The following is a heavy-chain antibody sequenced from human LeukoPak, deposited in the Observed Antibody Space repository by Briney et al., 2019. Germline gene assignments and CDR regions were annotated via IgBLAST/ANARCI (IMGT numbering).Heavy chain of an antibody. CDR2: IKQDGSEK. D-gene: IGHD3-22*01. V-gene: IGHV3-7*01. CDR3: ARAEGYYDSSGYH. CDR1: GFTFSSYW. J-gene: IGHJ4*02. Sequence: GGSLRLSCAASGFTFSSYWMSWVRQAPGKGLEWVANIKQDGSEKYYVDSVKGRFTISRDNAKNSLYLQMNSLRAEDTAVYYCARAEGYYDSSGYHRGQGTLVTVSS.